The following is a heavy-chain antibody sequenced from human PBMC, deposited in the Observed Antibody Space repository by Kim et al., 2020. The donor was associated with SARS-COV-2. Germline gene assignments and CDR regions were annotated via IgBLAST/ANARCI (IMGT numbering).Heavy chain of an antibody. J-gene: IGHJ4*02. CDR1: GFTFSSYA. Sequence: GGSLRLSCAASGFTFSSYAMHWVRQAPGKGLEWVAVISYDGSNKYYADSVKGRFTISRDNSKNTLYLQMNSLRAEDTAVYYCARGEKFRITIFGVVIIQGVDYWGQGTLVTVSS. V-gene: IGHV3-30-3*01. CDR2: ISYDGSNK. D-gene: IGHD3-3*01. CDR3: ARGEKFRITIFGVVIIQGVDY.